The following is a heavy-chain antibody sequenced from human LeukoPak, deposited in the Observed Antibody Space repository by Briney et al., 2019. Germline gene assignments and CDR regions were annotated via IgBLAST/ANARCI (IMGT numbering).Heavy chain of an antibody. CDR2: ISSSSSTI. Sequence: LTGGSLRLSCAASGFTFSSYSMNWVRQAPGKGLEWVSYISSSSSTIYYADSVKGRFTISRDNAKNSLYLQMNSLRAEDTAVYYCARDSGVLRYFDWSRYWGQGTLVTVSS. J-gene: IGHJ4*02. V-gene: IGHV3-48*04. CDR3: ARDSGVLRYFDWSRY. CDR1: GFTFSSYS. D-gene: IGHD3-9*01.